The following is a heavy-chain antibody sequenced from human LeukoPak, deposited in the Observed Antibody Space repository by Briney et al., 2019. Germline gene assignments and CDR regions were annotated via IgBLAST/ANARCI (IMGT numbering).Heavy chain of an antibody. CDR1: GFTFSSYE. Sequence: PGGSLRLSCAASGFTFSSYEMNWVRQAPGKGLEWVSYISSSGSYIYYADSVKGRFTISRDNAKNSLYLQMNSLRAEDTAVYYCARDDRDFYDSSGSYYFDYWGQGTLVTVSS. J-gene: IGHJ4*02. D-gene: IGHD3-22*01. CDR2: ISSSGSYI. V-gene: IGHV3-21*05. CDR3: ARDDRDFYDSSGSYYFDY.